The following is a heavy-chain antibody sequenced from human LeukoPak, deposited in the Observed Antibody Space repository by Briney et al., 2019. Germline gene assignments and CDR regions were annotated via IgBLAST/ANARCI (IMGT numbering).Heavy chain of an antibody. V-gene: IGHV1-69*04. J-gene: IGHJ5*02. CDR1: EGTFSRYA. CDR2: IIPILGIA. Sequence: SVKVSFQASEGTFSRYAISWVRQAAGQGLVWMGRIIPILGIANYAQKFQGRVTITADKSTSIAYMELSSLRSEDTAVYYCARDPGPWGRGTLVTVSS. CDR3: ARDPGP.